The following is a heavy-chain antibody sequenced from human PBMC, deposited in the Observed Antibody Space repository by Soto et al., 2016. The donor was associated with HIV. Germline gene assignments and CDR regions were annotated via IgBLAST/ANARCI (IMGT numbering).Heavy chain of an antibody. J-gene: IGHJ4*02. CDR1: GGSLSGYY. CDR2: VNDRGLV. V-gene: IGHV4-34*01. Sequence: QVRLHQWGAGMVKPSETLSLTCAVYGGSLSGYYWSWIRQSPGKELEWIGEVNDRGLVNYNPSLKRRLTITVESTKNQFFLKLRSVTAADAATYYCVRLASGLVTSPFDSWGQGTLITIS. CDR3: VRLASGLVTSPFDS. D-gene: IGHD2-21*02.